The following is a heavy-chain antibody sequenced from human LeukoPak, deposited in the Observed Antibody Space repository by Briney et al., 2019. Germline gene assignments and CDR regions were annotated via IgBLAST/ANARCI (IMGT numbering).Heavy chain of an antibody. J-gene: IGHJ4*02. D-gene: IGHD6-19*01. CDR2: ISSSSSYI. Sequence: GGSLRLSCAAPGFTFSSYSMNWVRQAPGKGLEWVSSISSSSSYIYYADSVKGRFTISRDNAKNSLYLQMNSLRAEDTAVYYCARRGWQWLSPLDYWGQGTLVTVSS. V-gene: IGHV3-21*01. CDR3: ARRGWQWLSPLDY. CDR1: GFTFSSYS.